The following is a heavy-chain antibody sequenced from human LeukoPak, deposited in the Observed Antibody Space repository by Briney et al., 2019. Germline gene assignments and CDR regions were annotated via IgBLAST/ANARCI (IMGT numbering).Heavy chain of an antibody. CDR1: GFTFSSYA. V-gene: IGHV3-23*01. CDR3: AKDRAAVAGTSEYFQH. Sequence: GGSLRLSWAASGFTFSSYAMSWVRQAPGKGLECVSAISGSGGSTYYADSVKGRFTISRDNSKNTLYLQMNSLRAEDTAVYYCAKDRAAVAGTSEYFQHWGQGTLVTVSS. J-gene: IGHJ1*01. D-gene: IGHD6-19*01. CDR2: ISGSGGST.